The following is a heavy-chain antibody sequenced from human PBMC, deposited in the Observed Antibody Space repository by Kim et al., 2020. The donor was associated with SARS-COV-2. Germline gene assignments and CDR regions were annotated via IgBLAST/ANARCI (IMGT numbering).Heavy chain of an antibody. CDR1: GYTVTYSY. CDR3: ATVVFYYDAGYFKN. J-gene: IGHJ1*01. D-gene: IGHD3-22*01. CDR2: IYSGGNT. V-gene: IGHV3-66*01. Sequence: GGSLRLSCAASGYTVTYSYMGWVRQAPGKGLEWVSFIYSGGNTIYADSVKGRLIISSDHSKHPLYLQMNSLRVGDTAVDYCATVVFYYDAGYFKNWGQG.